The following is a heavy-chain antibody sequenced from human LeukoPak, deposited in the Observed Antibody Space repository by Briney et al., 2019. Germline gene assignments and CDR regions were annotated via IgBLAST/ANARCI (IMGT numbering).Heavy chain of an antibody. CDR2: ISAYNGNT. D-gene: IGHD3-3*01. CDR3: ARVVITIFGVVIRLFDY. Sequence: ASVKVSCKASGYTFTNYGISWVRQAPGQGLEWMGWISAYNGNTNYAQKLQGRVTMTTDTSTSTAYMELRSLRSDDTAVYYCARVVITIFGVVIRLFDYWGQGTLVTVSS. J-gene: IGHJ4*02. CDR1: GYTFTNYG. V-gene: IGHV1-18*01.